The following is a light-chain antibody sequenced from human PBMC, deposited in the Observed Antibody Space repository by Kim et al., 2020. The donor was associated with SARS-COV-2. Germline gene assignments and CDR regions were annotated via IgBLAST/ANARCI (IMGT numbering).Light chain of an antibody. CDR3: QQYNTYPVT. J-gene: IGKJ5*01. CDR1: QTINGW. V-gene: IGKV1-5*03. Sequence: ASVGDRVTITCRASQTINGWLAWYQQKAGKVPKLLLYEASTLENGVPSRFSGSGSGTEFTLSISSLQPDDFATYYCQQYNTYPVTFGQGTRLEIK. CDR2: EAS.